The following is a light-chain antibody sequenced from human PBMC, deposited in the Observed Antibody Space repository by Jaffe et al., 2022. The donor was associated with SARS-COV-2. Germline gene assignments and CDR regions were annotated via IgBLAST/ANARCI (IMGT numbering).Light chain of an antibody. J-gene: IGKJ3*01. V-gene: IGKV3-15*01. CDR1: QSVSSN. CDR3: QQYNNWPRIF. CDR2: GAS. Sequence: EIVMTQSPATLSVSPGERATLSCRASQSVSSNLAWYQQKPGQAPRLLIYGASTRATGIPARFSGSGSGTEFTLTISSLQSEDFAVYYCQQYNNWPRIFFGPGTKVDIK.